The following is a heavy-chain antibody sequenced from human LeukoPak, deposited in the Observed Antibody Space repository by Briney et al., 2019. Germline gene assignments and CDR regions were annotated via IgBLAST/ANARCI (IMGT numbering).Heavy chain of an antibody. CDR1: GFTFSSYW. V-gene: IGHV3-7*01. CDR3: ARGYYYGSGSYLAPYYFDY. Sequence: PGGSLRLSCAASGFTFSSYWMSWVRQAPGKGLEWVANIKQDGSEKYYVDSVKGRFTISRDNAKNSLYLQMNSLRAEDTAVYHCARGYYYGSGSYLAPYYFDYWGQGTLVTVSS. D-gene: IGHD3-10*01. CDR2: IKQDGSEK. J-gene: IGHJ4*02.